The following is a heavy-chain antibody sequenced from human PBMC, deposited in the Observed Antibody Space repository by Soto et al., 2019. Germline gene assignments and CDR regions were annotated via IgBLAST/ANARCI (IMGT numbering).Heavy chain of an antibody. J-gene: IGHJ5*02. CDR3: ARGAVAAMAPNWFDP. CDR1: GFTCTSYG. V-gene: IGHV1-18*01. D-gene: IGHD5-18*01. CDR2: IIAYIGNK. Sequence: ASVKVSCKASGFTCTSYGFSWVRQAPGQGLEWMGGIIAYIGNKNYAQKFQGRVTITADESTSTVYMELRSLRSEDTAVYYCARGAVAAMAPNWFDPWGQGTLVTVSS.